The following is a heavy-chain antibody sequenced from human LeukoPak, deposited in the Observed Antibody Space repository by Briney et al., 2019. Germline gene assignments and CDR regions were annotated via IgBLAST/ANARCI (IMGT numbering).Heavy chain of an antibody. D-gene: IGHD5-18*01. CDR1: GFTFSSYS. CDR2: INSDGTIT. Sequence: PGGSLRLSCAASGFTFSSYSMNWVRQAPGKGLVWVSRINSDGTITSYADSVQGRFTISRDNTKNTLYLQMNSLRAEDTAVYFCVQISIGWGQGTLVTVSS. CDR3: VQISIG. J-gene: IGHJ4*02. V-gene: IGHV3-74*01.